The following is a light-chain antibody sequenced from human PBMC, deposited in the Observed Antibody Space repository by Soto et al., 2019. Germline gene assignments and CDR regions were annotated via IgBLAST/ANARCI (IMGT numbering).Light chain of an antibody. J-gene: IGKJ1*01. CDR1: RSISSY. Sequence: VMTQSPYTLSVSPGEGAPLSCRASRSISSYIAWYQVKPGQAPRLLIYDTSGRATGIPDRFSGSGSGTEFILTISSLQSEDFAFYYCQQYDDWPWTFGQGTKVDIK. CDR2: DTS. V-gene: IGKV3D-15*01. CDR3: QQYDDWPWT.